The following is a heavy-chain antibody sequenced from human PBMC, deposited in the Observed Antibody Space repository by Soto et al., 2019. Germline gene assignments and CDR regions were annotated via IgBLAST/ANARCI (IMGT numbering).Heavy chain of an antibody. CDR1: GFTFSSYS. D-gene: IGHD6-6*01. J-gene: IGHJ4*02. CDR3: AIPRGSSRRGGRDY. CDR2: ISSSSIYI. V-gene: IGHV3-21*01. Sequence: EVQLVESGGGLVKPGGSLRLSCAASGFTFSSYSMNWVRQAPGKGLEWVSSISSSSIYIYYADSVKGRFTISRDNAKNSLYLQMNSLRAEDTAVYYCAIPRGSSRRGGRDYWGQGTLVTVSS.